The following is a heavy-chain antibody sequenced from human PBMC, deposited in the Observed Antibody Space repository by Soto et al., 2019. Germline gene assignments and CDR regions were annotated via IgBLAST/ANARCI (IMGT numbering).Heavy chain of an antibody. CDR2: IVVGSGNT. CDR3: AAGQLELDYYYYMDV. V-gene: IGHV1-58*02. Sequence: QMQLVQSGPEVKKPGTSVKVSCKASGFTFTSSAMQWVRQARGQRLEWIGWIVVGSGNTNYAQKFQERVTITRDMSISTAYMELSSLRSEDTAVYYCAAGQLELDYYYYMDVWGKGTTVTVSS. CDR1: GFTFTSSA. D-gene: IGHD1-1*01. J-gene: IGHJ6*03.